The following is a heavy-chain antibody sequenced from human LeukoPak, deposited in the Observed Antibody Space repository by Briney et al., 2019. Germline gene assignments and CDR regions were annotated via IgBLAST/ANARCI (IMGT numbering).Heavy chain of an antibody. CDR3: AKDKRPLEFYYYYMDV. CDR1: GFTFSSYG. Sequence: GGSLRLSCAASGFTFSSYGMHWVRQAPGKGLEWVEFIRYDGSNKYYADSVKGRFTISRDNSKNTLYLQMNSLRAEDTAVYYCAKDKRPLEFYYYYMDVWGKGTTVTVSS. CDR2: IRYDGSNK. D-gene: IGHD3-3*01. V-gene: IGHV3-30*02. J-gene: IGHJ6*03.